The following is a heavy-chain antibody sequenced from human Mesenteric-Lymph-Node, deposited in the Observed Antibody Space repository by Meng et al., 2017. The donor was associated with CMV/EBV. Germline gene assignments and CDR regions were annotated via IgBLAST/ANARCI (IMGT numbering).Heavy chain of an antibody. D-gene: IGHD2-2*02. Sequence: GESLKISCAASGFTFSSYWMHWVRQAPGKGLVWVSRINSDGSSTSYADSVKGRFTISRDNAKNTLYLQMNSLRAEDTAVYYCARDPECSSTSCYTLNWFDPWGQGTLVTVSS. CDR1: GFTFSSYW. J-gene: IGHJ5*02. CDR2: INSDGSST. V-gene: IGHV3-74*01. CDR3: ARDPECSSTSCYTLNWFDP.